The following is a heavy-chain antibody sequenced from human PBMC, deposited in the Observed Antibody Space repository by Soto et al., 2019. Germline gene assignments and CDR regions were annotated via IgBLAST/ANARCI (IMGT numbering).Heavy chain of an antibody. J-gene: IGHJ6*02. CDR3: AKGLRGGYYDILTGPPDV. V-gene: IGHV3-23*01. CDR1: GFTFSSYA. CDR2: ISGSGGST. Sequence: GGSLRLSCAASGFTFSSYAMSWVRQAPGKGLEWVSAISGSGGSTYYADSVKGRFTISRDNSKNTLYLQMNSLRAEDTAVYYCAKGLRGGYYDILTGPPDVWGQGTTVTVSS. D-gene: IGHD3-9*01.